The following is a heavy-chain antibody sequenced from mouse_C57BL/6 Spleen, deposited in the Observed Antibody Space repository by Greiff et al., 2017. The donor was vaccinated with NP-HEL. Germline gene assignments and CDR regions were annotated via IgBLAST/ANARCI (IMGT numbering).Heavy chain of an antibody. CDR2: INPSNGGT. CDR1: GYTFTSYW. CDR3: ARPTVVKDWYFGV. D-gene: IGHD1-1*01. J-gene: IGHJ1*03. V-gene: IGHV1-53*01. Sequence: VQLQQPGTELVKPGASVKLSCKASGYTFTSYWMHWVKQRPGQGLEWIGNINPSNGGTNYNEKFKSKATLTVDKSSSTAYMPLSSLTSEDSAVYYCARPTVVKDWYFGVWGTGTTVTVSS.